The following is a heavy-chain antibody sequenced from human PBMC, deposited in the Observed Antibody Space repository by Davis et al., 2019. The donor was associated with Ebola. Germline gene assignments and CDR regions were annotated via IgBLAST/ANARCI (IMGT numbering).Heavy chain of an antibody. CDR3: ARGRRDGYNRPGFDY. J-gene: IGHJ4*02. CDR2: IGTAGDT. D-gene: IGHD5-24*01. V-gene: IGHV3-13*01. Sequence: GESLKISCAASGFTFSSYDMHWVRQATGKGLEWVSAIGTAGDTYYPGSVKGRFTISRENAKNSLYLQMNSLRAGDTAVYYCARGRRDGYNRPGFDYWGQGTLVTVSS. CDR1: GFTFSSYD.